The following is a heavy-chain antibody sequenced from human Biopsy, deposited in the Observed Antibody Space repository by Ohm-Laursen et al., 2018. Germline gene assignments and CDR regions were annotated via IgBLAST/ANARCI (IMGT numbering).Heavy chain of an antibody. D-gene: IGHD3-3*01. V-gene: IGHV4-59*01. CDR1: GCSISSDY. J-gene: IGHJ3*01. Sequence: SETLSLTCTVSGCSISSDYWSWIRQSPRKGLEWIGHISDRGTTNYNPSLRGRVTISVDTSKKQFSLKLSSVTAADTAVFFCARLYRLDDYWNDDPPDAFDVWGQGTMVTVSS. CDR3: ARLYRLDDYWNDDPPDAFDV. CDR2: ISDRGTT.